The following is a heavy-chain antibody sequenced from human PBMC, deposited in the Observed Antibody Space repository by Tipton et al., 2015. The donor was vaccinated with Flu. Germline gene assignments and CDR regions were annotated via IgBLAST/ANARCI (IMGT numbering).Heavy chain of an antibody. CDR2: VKSNAGGGTI. J-gene: IGHJ4*02. Sequence: QLVQSGGGLVEPGGSLRLSCAASGFTLSNVWMYWVRQAPGKGLEWVGRVKSNAGGGTIDHAAPVKGRFTISRDDSKNTLYLQMKSLTTDDTGIYYCTALGRDFWGRGALVTVSA. CDR3: TALGRDF. CDR1: GFTLSNVW. V-gene: IGHV3-15*01. D-gene: IGHD7-27*01.